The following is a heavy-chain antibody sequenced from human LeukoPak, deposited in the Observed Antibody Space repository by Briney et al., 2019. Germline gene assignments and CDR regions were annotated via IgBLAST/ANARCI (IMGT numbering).Heavy chain of an antibody. V-gene: IGHV3-7*03. Sequence: GGSLRLSCAAPEFTFSSYWMSWVRQAPGKGLEWVASINHNGNVNYYVDSVKGRFTISRDNAKNSLYLQMSNLRAEDTAVYFCARGGGLDVWGQGATVTVSS. D-gene: IGHD3-16*01. J-gene: IGHJ6*02. CDR1: EFTFSSYW. CDR2: INHNGNVN. CDR3: ARGGGLDV.